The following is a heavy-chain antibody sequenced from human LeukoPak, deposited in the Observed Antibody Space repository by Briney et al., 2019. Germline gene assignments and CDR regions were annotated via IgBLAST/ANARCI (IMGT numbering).Heavy chain of an antibody. D-gene: IGHD3-3*01. V-gene: IGHV4-31*03. CDR1: GGSISSGGYY. CDR2: IYYSGST. Sequence: SQTLSLTCTVSGGSISSGGYYWSWIRQHPGKGLEWIGYIYYSGSTYYNPSLKSRVTISVDTSKNQFSLKLSSVTAADTAVYYCARDDGFFGVVPPPKYYYGKDVWGQGTTVTVSS. CDR3: ARDDGFFGVVPPPKYYYGKDV. J-gene: IGHJ6*02.